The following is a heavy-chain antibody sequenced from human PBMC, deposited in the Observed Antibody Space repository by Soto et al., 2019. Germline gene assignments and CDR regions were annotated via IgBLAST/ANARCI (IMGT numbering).Heavy chain of an antibody. CDR2: IYFYNRATSST. V-gene: IGHV4-31*03. CDR1: GGSINSGGSH. J-gene: IGHJ1*01. CDR3: AWGTDAYKNGF. Sequence: SETLSLTCSVSGGSINSGGSHWTWIRQHPEKGLEWIGFIYFYNRATSSTSYNPSLQSRVVISVDTSKNHVSLNLNSVTVADTAVYFCAWGTDAYKNGFWGLGTLVTVSS. D-gene: IGHD2-8*01.